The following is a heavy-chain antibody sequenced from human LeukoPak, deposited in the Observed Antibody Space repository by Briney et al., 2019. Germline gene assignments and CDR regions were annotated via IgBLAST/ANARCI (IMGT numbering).Heavy chain of an antibody. J-gene: IGHJ4*02. CDR2: INQSGRK. Sequence: AETLSLTRGVYGLSFSDYYWRWLRQPPGGGVEWVGEINQSGRKNYHPSLKSRVTILVDTSKNQFSLKVNSVPAADTAVYFCARMVSQTEPRFDSWGQGTLVTVSS. D-gene: IGHD2-8*01. CDR3: ARMVSQTEPRFDS. V-gene: IGHV4-34*01. CDR1: GLSFSDYY.